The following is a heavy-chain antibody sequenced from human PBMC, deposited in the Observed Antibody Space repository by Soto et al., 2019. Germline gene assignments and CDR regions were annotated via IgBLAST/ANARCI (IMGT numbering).Heavy chain of an antibody. Sequence: QVQLVQSGAAVKKPGTSVKVSCEVSGGTFSNYAITWVRQAPGQGLEWLGGAIPVYGSTNYAQKFQGRVTITAGESATTTFMELSSLRSDDTAAYYCARRGVANSRDAFDIWGQGTLVTVS. CDR1: GGTFSNYA. CDR2: AIPVYGST. D-gene: IGHD1-26*01. V-gene: IGHV1-69*01. CDR3: ARRGVANSRDAFDI. J-gene: IGHJ3*02.